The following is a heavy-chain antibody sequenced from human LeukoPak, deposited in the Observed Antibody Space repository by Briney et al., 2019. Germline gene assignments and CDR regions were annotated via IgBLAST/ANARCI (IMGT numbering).Heavy chain of an antibody. J-gene: IGHJ3*02. CDR2: IYTSGST. CDR1: GGSISSYY. CDR3: ARSQMGGSYYYYAFDI. D-gene: IGHD1-26*01. V-gene: IGHV4-4*07. Sequence: SETLSLTCTVSGGSISSYYWSWIRQPAGKGLEWIGRIYTSGSTNYNPSLKSRVTMSVDTSKNQFSLKLSSVTAADTAVYYCARSQMGGSYYYYAFDIWGQGTMVTVSS.